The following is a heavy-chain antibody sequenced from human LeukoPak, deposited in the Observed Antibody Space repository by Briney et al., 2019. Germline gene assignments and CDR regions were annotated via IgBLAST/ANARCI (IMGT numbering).Heavy chain of an antibody. Sequence: SETLSLTCDVSGGSISSGGYSWSWIRQPPGKGLEWIGYIYHSGSTYYNPSLKSRVTISVDGSKNQFSLKLTSVTAADTAVYYCARGVVTAIVDYFDYWGQGTLVTVSS. D-gene: IGHD2-21*02. CDR1: GGSISSGGYS. V-gene: IGHV4-30-2*01. J-gene: IGHJ4*02. CDR2: IYHSGST. CDR3: ARGVVTAIVDYFDY.